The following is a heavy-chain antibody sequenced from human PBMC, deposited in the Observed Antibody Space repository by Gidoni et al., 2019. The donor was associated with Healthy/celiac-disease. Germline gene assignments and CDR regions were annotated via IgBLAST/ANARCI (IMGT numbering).Heavy chain of an antibody. CDR3: APTGYYGSGSYY. D-gene: IGHD3-10*01. J-gene: IGHJ4*02. V-gene: IGHV3-72*01. Sequence: EVQLVESGGGLVQPGGSLRLSCAASGFTFSDHYMDWVRQAPGKGLEWVGRTRNKANSYTTEYAASVKGRFTISRDDSKNSLYLQMNSLKTEDTAVYYCAPTGYYGSGSYYWGQGTLVTVSS. CDR1: GFTFSDHY. CDR2: TRNKANSYTT.